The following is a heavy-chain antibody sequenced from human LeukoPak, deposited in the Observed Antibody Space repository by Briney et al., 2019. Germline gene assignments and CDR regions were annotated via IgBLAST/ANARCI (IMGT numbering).Heavy chain of an antibody. CDR1: GGTFSSYA. CDR2: IIPIFGTA. CDR3: ARSILSTVSPDY. J-gene: IGHJ4*02. V-gene: IGHV1-69*01. Sequence: PKASVKVSCKASGGTFSSYAISWVRQAPGQGLEWMGGIIPIFGTANYAQKFQGRVTITADESTSTAYMELSSLRSEDTAVYYCARSILSTVSPDYWGQGTLVTVSS. D-gene: IGHD4-17*01.